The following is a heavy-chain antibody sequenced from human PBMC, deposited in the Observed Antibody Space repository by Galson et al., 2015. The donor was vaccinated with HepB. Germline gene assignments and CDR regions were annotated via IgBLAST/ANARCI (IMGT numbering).Heavy chain of an antibody. J-gene: IGHJ4*02. D-gene: IGHD5-18*01. CDR1: GYSFTSYW. CDR2: IYPGDSDT. V-gene: IGHV5-51*03. CDR3: ARRGREEDTAMGSFDY. Sequence: QSGAEVKKPGESLKISCKGSGYSFTSYWVGWVRQMPGKGLEWMGIIYPGDSDTRYSLSFQSQVTISAEKSISTAYLQWISLKASDTAMYYCARRGREEDTAMGSFDYWGQGTLVTVSS.